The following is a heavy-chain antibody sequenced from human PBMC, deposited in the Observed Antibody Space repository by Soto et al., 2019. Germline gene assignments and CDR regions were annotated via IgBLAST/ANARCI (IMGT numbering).Heavy chain of an antibody. D-gene: IGHD3-10*01. Sequence: QVQLVECGGGVVQPGRSLRLSCAASGFTFSSYGMHWVRQAPGKGLEWVAVISYDGSNKYYADSVKGRFTISRDNSKNTLHLQMNSLRAEDTAVYYCANDSCHYGSGSCLFDYWGQGTLVTVSS. CDR3: ANDSCHYGSGSCLFDY. V-gene: IGHV3-30*18. CDR1: GFTFSSYG. J-gene: IGHJ4*02. CDR2: ISYDGSNK.